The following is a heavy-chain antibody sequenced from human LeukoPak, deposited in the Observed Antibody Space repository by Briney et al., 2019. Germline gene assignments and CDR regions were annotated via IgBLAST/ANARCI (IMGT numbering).Heavy chain of an antibody. V-gene: IGHV3-21*01. D-gene: IGHD2-15*01. CDR1: GFPFTSYS. CDR2: ISSASSYI. Sequence: GGSLRLSCAGSGFPFTSYSMSWVRQAPGKGLEWVSSISSASSYIYYADSVKGRFTISRDNDKDSLYLQLNRLKAGDTAVYYCARHRSGGSQDDAFDIWGQGTMVTVSS. J-gene: IGHJ3*02. CDR3: ARHRSGGSQDDAFDI.